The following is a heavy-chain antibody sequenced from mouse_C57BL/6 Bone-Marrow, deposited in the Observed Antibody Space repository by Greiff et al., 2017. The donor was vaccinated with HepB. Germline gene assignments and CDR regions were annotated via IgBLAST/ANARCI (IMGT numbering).Heavy chain of an antibody. CDR3: ARFGYSPFAY. J-gene: IGHJ3*01. CDR1: GYAFTNYL. D-gene: IGHD2-3*01. CDR2: INPGSGGT. V-gene: IGHV1-54*01. Sequence: QVQLKESGAELVRPGTSVKVSCKASGYAFTNYLIEWVKQRPGQGLEWIGVINPGSGGTNYNEKFKGKATLTADKSSSTAYMQLSSLTSEDSAVYFCARFGYSPFAYWGQGTLVTVSA.